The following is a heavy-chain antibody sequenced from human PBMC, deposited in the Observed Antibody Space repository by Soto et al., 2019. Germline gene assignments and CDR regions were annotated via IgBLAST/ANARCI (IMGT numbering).Heavy chain of an antibody. J-gene: IGHJ3*02. CDR3: ARGSGYSGRDAFDI. V-gene: IGHV4-4*02. Sequence: QVQLQESGPGLVKPSGTLSLTCAVSGGSISSSNWWSWVRQPPGKGLEWIGEIYHSGSTNYNPSLKSRVTISLAKSKNQLSLKLTSVTAADTAVYYCARGSGYSGRDAFDIWGQGTMVTVSS. CDR2: IYHSGST. CDR1: GGSISSSNW. D-gene: IGHD5-12*01.